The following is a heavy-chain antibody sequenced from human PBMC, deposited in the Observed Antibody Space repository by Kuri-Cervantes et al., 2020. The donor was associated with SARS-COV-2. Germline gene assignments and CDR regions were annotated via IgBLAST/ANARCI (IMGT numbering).Heavy chain of an antibody. D-gene: IGHD1-26*01. CDR1: GFTFSSYS. CDR3: ARVRIEWELPEGFDP. V-gene: IGHV3-48*01. CDR2: ISSSSSTI. J-gene: IGHJ5*02. Sequence: GESLKISCAASGFTFSSYSMNWVRQAPGKGLEWVSYISSSSSTIYYADSVKGRFTISRDNAKNSLYLQMNSLRAEDTAVYYCARVRIEWELPEGFDPWGQGTLVTISS.